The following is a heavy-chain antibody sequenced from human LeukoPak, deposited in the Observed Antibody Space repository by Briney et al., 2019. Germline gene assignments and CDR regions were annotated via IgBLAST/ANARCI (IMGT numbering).Heavy chain of an antibody. V-gene: IGHV3-23*01. CDR3: AKDQRFGDLDDY. CDR2: ISGTGVTA. D-gene: IGHD3-10*01. CDR1: GFICNNYA. J-gene: IGHJ4*02. Sequence: GGSLRLSCAASGFICNNYAMSWVRQAPGKGLEWVSSISGTGVTAYYADSVKGRFAISRDNSKNTLYLQMSSLRAEDTALYYCAKDQRFGDLDDYRGQGTLVTVSS.